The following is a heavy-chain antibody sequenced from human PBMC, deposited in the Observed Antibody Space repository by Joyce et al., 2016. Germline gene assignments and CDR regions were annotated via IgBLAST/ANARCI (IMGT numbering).Heavy chain of an antibody. D-gene: IGHD3-22*01. V-gene: IGHV3-30-3*01. CDR1: GFIFSSYG. CDR2: ISATGASE. CDR3: ARGDYSYDTSGFAFDS. J-gene: IGHJ4*02. Sequence: QVRLVESGGGVVQPGRSLRLSCEASGFIFSSYGVHWGRQAPGKGLEWLSYISATGASEKYADSIKGRFIISRDNSRNTLSLEMSYLRPEDTAMYFCARGDYSYDTSGFAFDSWGQGTLVTVSS.